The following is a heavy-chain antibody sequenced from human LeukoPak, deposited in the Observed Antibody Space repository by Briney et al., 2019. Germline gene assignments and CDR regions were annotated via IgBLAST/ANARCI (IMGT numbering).Heavy chain of an antibody. D-gene: IGHD5-18*01. V-gene: IGHV1-46*01. CDR2: MKPSGGST. Sequence: GASVKVSCKASGYTFTSYYMHWVRQAPGQGLEWMGIMKPSGGSTNNAQKFQGRVTMTRDTSTSTVYMELSSLRSEDTAVYYCARDRGGYSYGEKDYYFDYWGQGTLVTVSS. CDR1: GYTFTSYY. J-gene: IGHJ4*02. CDR3: ARDRGGYSYGEKDYYFDY.